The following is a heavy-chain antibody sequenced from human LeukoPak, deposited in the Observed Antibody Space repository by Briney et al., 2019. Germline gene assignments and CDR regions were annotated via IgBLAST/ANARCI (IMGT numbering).Heavy chain of an antibody. CDR3: ILAAAGPAY. CDR1: GFTFNNAW. J-gene: IGHJ4*02. Sequence: GGSLRLSCAASGFTFNNAWMTWVRQAPGKGLEWVGRIRGKTDGETTDYAAPVQGRFTISRDDSKDTLYLQMNSLKTEDTAVYYCILAAAGPAYWGQGTLVTVSS. D-gene: IGHD6-13*01. CDR2: IRGKTDGETT. V-gene: IGHV3-15*01.